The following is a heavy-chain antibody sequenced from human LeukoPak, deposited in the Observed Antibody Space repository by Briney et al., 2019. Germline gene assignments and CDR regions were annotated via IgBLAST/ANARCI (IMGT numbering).Heavy chain of an antibody. CDR1: GFTFRNHV. V-gene: IGHV3-23*01. CDR3: ARYPHGSGIYYFDY. CDR2: IAGSGYST. J-gene: IGHJ4*01. D-gene: IGHD3-10*01. Sequence: GGSLRLSCAASGFTFRNHVMNWVRQAPGKGLEWLSAIAGSGYSTDYADSVKGRFTISRGNSENTLHLQMNSLRAEDTAVYYCARYPHGSGIYYFDYWGQGILVTVSS.